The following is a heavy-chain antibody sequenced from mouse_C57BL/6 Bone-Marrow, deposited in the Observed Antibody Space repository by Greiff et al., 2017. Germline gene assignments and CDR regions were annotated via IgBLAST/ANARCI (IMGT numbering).Heavy chain of an antibody. CDR3: ARKAVVALYAMDY. J-gene: IGHJ4*01. CDR1: GYTFTSYW. D-gene: IGHD1-1*01. Sequence: VQLQQPGAELVRPGTSVKLSCKASGYTFTSYWMHWVKQRPGQGLEWIGVIDPSDSYTNYNQKFKGKATLTVDTSSSTAYMQLSSLTSEDSAVYYCARKAVVALYAMDYWGQGTSVTVSS. CDR2: IDPSDSYT. V-gene: IGHV1-59*01.